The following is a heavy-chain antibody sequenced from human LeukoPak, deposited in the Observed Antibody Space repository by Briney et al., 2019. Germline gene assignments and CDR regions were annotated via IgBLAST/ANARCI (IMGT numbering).Heavy chain of an antibody. Sequence: ASVKVSCKASGYTFTGYYMHWVRQAPGQGLEWMGWISAYNGNTHYAQNLQGRVTMTPDTSTSTAYMELRSLRSDDTAVYYCARDGPDYGDYVNFDYWGQGTLVTVSS. CDR2: ISAYNGNT. CDR3: ARDGPDYGDYVNFDY. D-gene: IGHD4-17*01. J-gene: IGHJ4*02. CDR1: GYTFTGYY. V-gene: IGHV1-18*04.